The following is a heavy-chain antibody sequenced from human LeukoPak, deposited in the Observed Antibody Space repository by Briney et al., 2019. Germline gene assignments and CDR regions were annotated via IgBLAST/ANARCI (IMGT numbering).Heavy chain of an antibody. J-gene: IGHJ6*03. CDR1: GGSFSGYY. V-gene: IGHV4-34*01. CDR2: INHSGST. CDR3: ARGVDYYYYMDV. Sequence: PSETLSLTCAVYGGSFSGYYWSWIRQPPGKGLEWIGEINHSGSTNYNPSLKSRVTISVDKSKNQFSLKLSSVTAAGTAVYYCARGVDYYYYMDVWGKGTTVTVSS.